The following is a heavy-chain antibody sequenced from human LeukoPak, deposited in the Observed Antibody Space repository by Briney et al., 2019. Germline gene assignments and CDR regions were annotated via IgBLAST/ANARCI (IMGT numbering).Heavy chain of an antibody. CDR1: GFTFSSYA. Sequence: PGGSLRLSCAASGFTFSSYAMSWVRQAPGKGLEWVSGISSSGGSTYYADSVKGRFTISRDNSKNTLFLQMNSLRAEDTAVYYCAKAAAVVASAATPYFDYWGQGTLVAVSS. J-gene: IGHJ4*02. CDR2: ISSSGGST. D-gene: IGHD2-2*02. V-gene: IGHV3-23*01. CDR3: AKAAAVVASAATPYFDY.